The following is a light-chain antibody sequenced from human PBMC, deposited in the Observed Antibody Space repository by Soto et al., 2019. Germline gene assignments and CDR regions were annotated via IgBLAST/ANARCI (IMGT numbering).Light chain of an antibody. Sequence: QSVLTQPPSASGTPGQRVTISCSGSSSNIGSNTVNWYQQLPGTAPKLLIYSNNQRPSGVPDRFSGSKSGTSASLAISGLQSEDEADYNCAAWDDSLNGEVFGTGTKVTVL. V-gene: IGLV1-44*01. CDR3: AAWDDSLNGEV. CDR1: SSNIGSNT. CDR2: SNN. J-gene: IGLJ1*01.